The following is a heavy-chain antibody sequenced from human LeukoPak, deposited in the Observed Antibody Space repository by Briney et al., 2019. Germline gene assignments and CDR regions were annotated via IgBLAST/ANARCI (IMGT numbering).Heavy chain of an antibody. CDR1: GFTFSSYW. CDR2: IKSDGSST. Sequence: GGSLRLSCAASGFTFSSYWMHWVRQAPGKGLVWVSRIKSDGSSTSYADSVKGRFTISRDNAKNTLYLQMSSLRAEDTAVYYCARDAFGVDKSPFWGQGTLVTVS. D-gene: IGHD3-3*01. V-gene: IGHV3-74*01. CDR3: ARDAFGVDKSPF. J-gene: IGHJ4*02.